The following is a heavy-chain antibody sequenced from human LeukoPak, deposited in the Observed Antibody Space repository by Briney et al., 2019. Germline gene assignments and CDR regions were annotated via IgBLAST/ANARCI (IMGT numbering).Heavy chain of an antibody. CDR3: ARIRYYYGSGSYSLGY. V-gene: IGHV1-2*02. J-gene: IGHJ4*02. CDR1: GYTFTGYY. Sequence: ASVKVSCKASGYTFTGYYMHWVRQAPGQGLEWMGWINPNSGGTNYRQKFQGRVTMTRDTSISTAYMELSRLISDETAVYYCARIRYYYGSGSYSLGYWGQGTLVTVSS. CDR2: INPNSGGT. D-gene: IGHD3-10*01.